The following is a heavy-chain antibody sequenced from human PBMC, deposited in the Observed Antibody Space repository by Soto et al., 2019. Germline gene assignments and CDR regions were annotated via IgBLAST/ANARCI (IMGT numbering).Heavy chain of an antibody. D-gene: IGHD6-13*01. CDR2: ISAYNGNT. J-gene: IGHJ5*02. V-gene: IGHV1-18*01. Sequence: ASVKVSCKASGYTFTSYAMHWVCQAPGQRLEWMGWISAYNGNTNYAQKLQGRVTMTTDTSTSTAYMELRSLRSDDTAVYYCARHIAAGRFDPWGQGTLVTVSS. CDR3: ARHIAAGRFDP. CDR1: GYTFTSYA.